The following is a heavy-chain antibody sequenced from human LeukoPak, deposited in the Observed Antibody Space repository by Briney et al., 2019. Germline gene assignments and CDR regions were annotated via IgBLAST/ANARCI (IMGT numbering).Heavy chain of an antibody. D-gene: IGHD4-17*01. Sequence: ASVKVSCKVSGYTLTELSMHWVRQAPGKGLEWMGGFDPEDGETIYAQKFQGRVTMTEDTSTDTAYMELSSLRSEDTAVYYCATGGYGDYPQYYYGMDVWGQGTTVTVSS. CDR2: FDPEDGET. J-gene: IGHJ6*02. V-gene: IGHV1-24*01. CDR3: ATGGYGDYPQYYYGMDV. CDR1: GYTLTELS.